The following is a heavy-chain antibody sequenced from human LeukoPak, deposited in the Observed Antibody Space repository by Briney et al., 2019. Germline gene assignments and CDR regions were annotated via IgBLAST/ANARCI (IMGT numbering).Heavy chain of an antibody. CDR1: GFTFSSYA. D-gene: IGHD3-22*01. CDR3: AREAYDSSGSLDY. CDR2: LLYDGSNK. V-gene: IGHV3-30-3*01. Sequence: GRSLRLSCAASGFTFSSYAMHWVRQAPGKGLEWVAVLLYDGSNKYYADSVKGRFTISRDNSKNTLYLQMNSLRAEDTAVYYCAREAYDSSGSLDYWGQGTLVTVSS. J-gene: IGHJ4*02.